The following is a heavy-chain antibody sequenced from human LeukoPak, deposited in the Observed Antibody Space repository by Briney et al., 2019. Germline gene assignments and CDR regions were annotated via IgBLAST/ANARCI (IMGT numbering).Heavy chain of an antibody. J-gene: IGHJ4*02. V-gene: IGHV3-30-3*01. CDR1: GFTFSSYA. Sequence: GGSLRLSCAASGFTFSSYAMHWVCQAPGKGLEWVAVISYDGSNKYYADSVKGRFTISRDNSKSTLYLQMNSLRAEDTAVYYCARLLSGNWGQGTLVTVSS. D-gene: IGHD2-15*01. CDR3: ARLLSGN. CDR2: ISYDGSNK.